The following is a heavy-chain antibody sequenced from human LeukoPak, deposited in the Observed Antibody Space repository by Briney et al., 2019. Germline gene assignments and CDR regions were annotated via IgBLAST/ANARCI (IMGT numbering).Heavy chain of an antibody. V-gene: IGHV4-34*01. CDR3: ATGEYSGSPGP. CDR1: GGSFSGYY. CDR2: INHSGST. J-gene: IGHJ5*02. D-gene: IGHD1-26*01. Sequence: PSETLSLTCAVYGGSFSGYYWSWIRQPPGKGLEWIGEINHSGSTNYNPSLKSRVTISEDTSKNQFSLKLSSVTAADTAVYYCATGEYSGSPGPWGQGTLVTVSS.